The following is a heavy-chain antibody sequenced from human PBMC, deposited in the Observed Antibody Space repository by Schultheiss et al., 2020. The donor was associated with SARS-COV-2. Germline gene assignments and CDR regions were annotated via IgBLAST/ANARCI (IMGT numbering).Heavy chain of an antibody. D-gene: IGHD2-2*03. Sequence: GGSLRLSCAASGFTFSSYAMSWVRQAPGKGLEWVGRIKSKTDGGTTDYAAPVKGRFTISRDDSKNTLYLQMNSLKTEDTAVYYCTTGTMDIVVAGDYYYMDVWGKGTTVTVSS. CDR2: IKSKTDGGTT. CDR1: GFTFSSYA. CDR3: TTGTMDIVVAGDYYYMDV. V-gene: IGHV3-15*01. J-gene: IGHJ6*03.